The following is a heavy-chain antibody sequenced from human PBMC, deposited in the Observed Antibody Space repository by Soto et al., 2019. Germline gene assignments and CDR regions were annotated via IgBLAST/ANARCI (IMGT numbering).Heavy chain of an antibody. CDR1: GGSIYNHY. J-gene: IGHJ4*02. CDR3: ARHPVYATGWQIDY. CDR2: IYNSGRT. V-gene: IGHV4-39*01. D-gene: IGHD2-2*01. Sequence: SETLSLTCTVSGGSIYNHYWSWIRQPPGKGLEWIGRIYNSGRTYYNASLKSRVSISIDTSKNQFSLKLTSVTAADTAVYYCARHPVYATGWQIDYWGQGALVTVSS.